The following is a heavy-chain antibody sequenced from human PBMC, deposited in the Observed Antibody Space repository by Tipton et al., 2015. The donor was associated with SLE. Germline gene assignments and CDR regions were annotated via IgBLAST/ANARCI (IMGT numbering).Heavy chain of an antibody. D-gene: IGHD3-10*01. CDR3: AKYASGTMFEY. V-gene: IGHV4-39*01. CDR2: VYDNGDT. J-gene: IGHJ4*02. CDR1: GDSISSSTYF. Sequence: TLSLTCTVSGDSISSSTYFWGWIRQSPGRGLEWIGSVYDNGDTYYNPSLKSRVTISLDTSKSQFSLRLTSVTAADTAVYYCAKYASGTMFEYWGQGTLVTVSS.